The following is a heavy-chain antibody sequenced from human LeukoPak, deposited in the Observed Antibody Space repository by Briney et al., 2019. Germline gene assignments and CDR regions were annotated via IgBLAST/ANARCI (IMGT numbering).Heavy chain of an antibody. J-gene: IGHJ4*02. CDR3: ARAYTGFEAFDY. CDR2: INPNSGGS. V-gene: IGHV1-2*02. Sequence: ASVKVSCKASGYTFTVYYLHWVRQAPGQGLEWMGWINPNSGGSNYAQKFQGRVTVTRDTSISTAYMELSRLRSDDTAMYFCARAYTGFEAFDYWGQGTLVTVSS. CDR1: GYTFTVYY. D-gene: IGHD5-12*01.